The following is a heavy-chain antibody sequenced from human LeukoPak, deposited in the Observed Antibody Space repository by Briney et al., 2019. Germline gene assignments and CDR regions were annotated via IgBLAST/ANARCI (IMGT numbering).Heavy chain of an antibody. CDR2: LSHNGVDK. Sequence: GGALRLSCAASKFTFKNYPMHWVRQAPGKGLDWVTLLSHNGVDKYYADSVKGRFTVSRDNSKNTLFLQMNSLRAEDTAVYFCARGDYYDSRTYRFYFEYWGQGTLVTVSS. CDR3: ARGDYYDSRTYRFYFEY. CDR1: KFTFKNYP. J-gene: IGHJ4*02. V-gene: IGHV3-30*04. D-gene: IGHD3-10*01.